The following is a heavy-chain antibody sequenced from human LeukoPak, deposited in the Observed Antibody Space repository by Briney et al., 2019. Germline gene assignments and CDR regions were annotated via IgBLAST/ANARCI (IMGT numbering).Heavy chain of an antibody. V-gene: IGHV1-69*13. J-gene: IGHJ6*02. CDR1: GGTFSSYA. CDR3: ASQTNDYYYGMDV. Sequence: SVKVSCKASGGTFSSYAISWVRQAPGQGLEWMGGIIPIFGTANYAQKFQGRVTITADESTSTAYMELSSLRSEDTAVYYCASQTNDYYYGMDVWGQGTTVTVSS. CDR2: IIPIFGTA. D-gene: IGHD1-1*01.